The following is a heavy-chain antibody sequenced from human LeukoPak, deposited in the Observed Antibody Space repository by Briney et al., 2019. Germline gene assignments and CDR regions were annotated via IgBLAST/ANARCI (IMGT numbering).Heavy chain of an antibody. CDR3: ARQTGYCSSTSCFEYFDY. V-gene: IGHV4-39*01. J-gene: IGHJ4*02. Sequence: PSETLSLTCTVSGGSISSISYYWGWIRQPPGKGLEWIGSMYHNGSTYYNPSLKSRVTISVDTSKNQFSLKLSSVTAADTAVYYCARQTGYCSSTSCFEYFDYWGQGTLVTVSS. CDR1: GGSISSISYY. CDR2: MYHNGST. D-gene: IGHD2-2*01.